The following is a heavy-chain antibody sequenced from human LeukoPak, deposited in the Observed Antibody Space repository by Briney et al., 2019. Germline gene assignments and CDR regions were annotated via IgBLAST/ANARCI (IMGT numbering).Heavy chain of an antibody. D-gene: IGHD3-10*01. CDR3: AREGTMVRGVIIEDWFDP. V-gene: IGHV1-69*04. CDR2: IIPILGIA. Sequence: SVKVSCKASGYTFTSYAISWVRQAPGQGLEWMGRIIPILGIANYAQKFQGRVTITADKSTSTAYMELSSLRSEDTAVYYCAREGTMVRGVIIEDWFDPWGQGTLVTVSS. CDR1: GYTFTSYA. J-gene: IGHJ5*02.